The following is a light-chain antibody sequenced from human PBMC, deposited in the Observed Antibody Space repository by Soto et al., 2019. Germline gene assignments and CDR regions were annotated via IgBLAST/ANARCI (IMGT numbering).Light chain of an antibody. CDR3: AAWDDSLTAVV. CDR2: NND. J-gene: IGLJ1*01. Sequence: QSVLTQPPSASGTPGQRVTISCSGSSSNIGSNPVSWYQQLPGTAPKLLIYNNDQRPSGVPDRLSGSESGTSASLAISGLQSEDEADYYCAAWDDSLTAVVFGTGTKVTVL. V-gene: IGLV1-44*01. CDR1: SSNIGSNP.